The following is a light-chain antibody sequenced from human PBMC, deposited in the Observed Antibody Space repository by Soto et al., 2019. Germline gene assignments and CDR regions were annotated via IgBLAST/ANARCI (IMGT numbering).Light chain of an antibody. J-gene: IGLJ1*01. CDR2: GSS. CDR1: TSNIGADYD. Sequence: QSVLTQPPSVSGAPGQRVTISCTGSTSNIGADYDVHWYQQLPGTAPKLLIYGSSDRPSGVPDRFSGSKSGTSASLATTGLQAEDEADYYCQSYDSSLINYVFGTGTKVTVL. CDR3: QSYDSSLINYV. V-gene: IGLV1-40*01.